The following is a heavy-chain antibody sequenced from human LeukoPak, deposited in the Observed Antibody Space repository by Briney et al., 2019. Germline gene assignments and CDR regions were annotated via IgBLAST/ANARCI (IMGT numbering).Heavy chain of an antibody. CDR3: ARGEYFDSPPPSNWFDP. CDR2: INPNSGGT. V-gene: IGHV1-2*04. J-gene: IGHJ5*02. D-gene: IGHD3-9*01. Sequence: ASVKVSCKSSGYTFTGYYMHWVRQAPGQGLEWMGWINPNSGGTNYAQKFQGWVTMTRDTSISTAYMELSRLRSADTAVYYCARGEYFDSPPPSNWFDPWGQGTLVTVSS. CDR1: GYTFTGYY.